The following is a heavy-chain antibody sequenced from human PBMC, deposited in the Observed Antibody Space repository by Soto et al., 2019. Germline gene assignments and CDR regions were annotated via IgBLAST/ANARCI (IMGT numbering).Heavy chain of an antibody. J-gene: IGHJ3*02. CDR2: ISHSGTT. CDR3: ARGECSSVYCFTRWALDI. CDR1: GGSFSGYY. V-gene: IGHV4-34*01. D-gene: IGHD2-2*01. Sequence: QVQVQQWGAGLLKPSETLSLTCAVYGGSFSGYYWTWIRQTPGKGLEWIGEISHSGTTNYKPSLKSRVTISAAPSKKQFSLNLTSVTAADSGVYYCARGECSSVYCFTRWALDIWGQGTVVTVSS.